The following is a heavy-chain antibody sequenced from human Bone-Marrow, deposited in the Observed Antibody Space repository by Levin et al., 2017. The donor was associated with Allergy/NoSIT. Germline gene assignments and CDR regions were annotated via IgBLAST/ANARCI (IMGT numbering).Heavy chain of an antibody. V-gene: IGHV3-21*01. CDR3: ARGGSVDY. CDR1: GFTFSSYS. D-gene: IGHD3-16*01. CDR2: ISSSSSYI. J-gene: IGHJ4*02. Sequence: GESLKISCAASGFTFSSYSMNWVRQAPGKGLEWVSSISSSSSYIYYADSVKGRFTISRDNAKNSLYLQMNSLRAEDTAVYYCARGGSVDYWGQGTLVTVSS.